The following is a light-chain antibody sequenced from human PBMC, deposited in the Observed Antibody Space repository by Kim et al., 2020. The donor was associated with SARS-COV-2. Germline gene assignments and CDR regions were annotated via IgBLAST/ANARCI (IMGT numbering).Light chain of an antibody. CDR3: QVWDRSRDWV. J-gene: IGLJ3*02. CDR2: YDS. Sequence: VARGETATIACGADNLGSKSVHWYQHVPGQATVLVIYYDSDRPPGIPDRCSGSNSRNTATLPISRVEAGDEADYYCQVWDRSRDWVFGGGTQLTVL. CDR1: NLGSKS. V-gene: IGLV3-21*01.